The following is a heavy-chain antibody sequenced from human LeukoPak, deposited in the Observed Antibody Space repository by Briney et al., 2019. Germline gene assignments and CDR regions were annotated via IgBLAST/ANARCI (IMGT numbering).Heavy chain of an antibody. D-gene: IGHD2-8*01. V-gene: IGHV3-30*18. CDR1: GFTFSSYG. Sequence: GGSLRLSCAASGFTFSSYGMHWVRQAPGKGLEWVAVISYDGSNKYYADSVKGRFTLSRDNSKNTLYLQMNSLRAEDTAVYYCAKDLNLVYYFDYWGQGTLVTVSS. CDR3: AKDLNLVYYFDY. J-gene: IGHJ4*02. CDR2: ISYDGSNK.